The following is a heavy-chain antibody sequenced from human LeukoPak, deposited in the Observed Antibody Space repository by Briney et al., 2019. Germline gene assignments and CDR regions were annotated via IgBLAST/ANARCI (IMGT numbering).Heavy chain of an antibody. CDR1: GFTFSDYW. V-gene: IGHV3-74*01. CDR3: ARDRGPRTGFMVREAYDY. J-gene: IGHJ4*02. Sequence: KPGGSLRLSCAASGFTFSDYWIHWVRQAPGKGLVWVSRINTDGSITNYADSVKGRFSISRDNAKNTLYLQMSSLRAEDTAVYYCARDRGPRTGFMVREAYDYWGQGTLVTVSS. CDR2: INTDGSIT. D-gene: IGHD3-10*01.